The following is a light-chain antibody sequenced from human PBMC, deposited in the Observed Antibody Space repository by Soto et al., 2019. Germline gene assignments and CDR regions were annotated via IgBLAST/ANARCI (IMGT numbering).Light chain of an antibody. CDR3: QQYNDNWT. J-gene: IGKJ1*01. Sequence: DIQMTQSPSTLSASVGDRVTNTCRASQSISSWLAWYQQKPGKAPKLLIYKASTLQSGVPSRFSGSGSGTEFTLAISSLQPDDSATYYCQQYNDNWTVGQGTKVDIK. CDR2: KAS. V-gene: IGKV1-5*03. CDR1: QSISSW.